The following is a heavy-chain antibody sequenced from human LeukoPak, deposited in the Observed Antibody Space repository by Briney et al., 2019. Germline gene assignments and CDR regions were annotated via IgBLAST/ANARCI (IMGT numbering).Heavy chain of an antibody. Sequence: SETLSLTCTVSGGSISSYYWSWIRQPAGKGLEWIGRIYTSGSTNYNPSLKSRVTISVDTSKNQFSLKLSSVTAADTAVYYCARSMDIVVVPAAIFYTLPFDPWGQGTLVTVSS. J-gene: IGHJ5*02. V-gene: IGHV4-4*07. CDR2: IYTSGST. CDR1: GGSISSYY. D-gene: IGHD2-2*03. CDR3: ARSMDIVVVPAAIFYTLPFDP.